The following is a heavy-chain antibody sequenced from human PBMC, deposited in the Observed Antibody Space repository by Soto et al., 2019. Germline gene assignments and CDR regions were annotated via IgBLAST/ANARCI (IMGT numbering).Heavy chain of an antibody. J-gene: IGHJ6*03. D-gene: IGHD2-2*01. CDR1: GFTFRSYS. CDR3: ARDGVVVVPAAMRANYYYYYYMDV. CDR2: ISSSSSYI. V-gene: IGHV3-21*01. Sequence: EVQLVESGGGLVKPGGSLRLSCAASGFTFRSYSMNWVRQAPGKGLEWVSSISSSSSYIYYADSVKGRFTISRDNAKNSLYLQMNSLRAEDTAVYYCARDGVVVVPAAMRANYYYYYYMDVWGKGTTVTVSS.